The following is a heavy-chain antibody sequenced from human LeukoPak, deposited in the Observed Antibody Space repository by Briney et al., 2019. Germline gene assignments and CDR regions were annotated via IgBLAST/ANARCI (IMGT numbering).Heavy chain of an antibody. CDR1: GFIFSDHG. Sequence: PGGSRRLSCAASGFIFSDHGLHWAPQVPGKGLVGASLINIDGSYAVHADSVKGRFTISRDNARNTLYLQMNSLRVEDTALYYCARESFASGTRYFDYWGQGTLVTVSS. CDR3: ARESFASGTRYFDY. CDR2: INIDGSYA. J-gene: IGHJ4*02. V-gene: IGHV3-74*01. D-gene: IGHD2/OR15-2a*01.